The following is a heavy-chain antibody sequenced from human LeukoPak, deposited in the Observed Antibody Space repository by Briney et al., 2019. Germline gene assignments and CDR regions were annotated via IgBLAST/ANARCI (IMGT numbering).Heavy chain of an antibody. CDR2: ISAYNGNT. D-gene: IGHD3-22*01. V-gene: IGHV1-18*01. Sequence: ASVKVSCKASGYTFTSYGISWVRQAPGQGLERMGWISAYNGNTNYAQKLQGRVTMTTDTSTSTAYMELRSLRSDDTAVYYCARVFHDSSGYYPYYFDYWGQGTLVPVSS. CDR1: GYTFTSYG. J-gene: IGHJ4*02. CDR3: ARVFHDSSGYYPYYFDY.